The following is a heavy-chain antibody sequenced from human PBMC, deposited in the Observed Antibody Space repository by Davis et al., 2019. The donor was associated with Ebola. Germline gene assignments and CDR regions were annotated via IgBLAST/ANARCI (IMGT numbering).Heavy chain of an antibody. V-gene: IGHV1-18*01. CDR2: ISAYNGNT. CDR1: GYTFTSYG. J-gene: IGHJ4*02. CDR3: ARGLLWFGELLPHYYFDY. Sequence: ASVKVSCKASGYTFTSYGISWVRHAPGQGPEWLGWISAYNGNTNYAQKLQGRVTMTTDTSTSTAYMELRSLRSDDTAVYYCARGLLWFGELLPHYYFDYWGQGTMVTVSS. D-gene: IGHD3-10*01.